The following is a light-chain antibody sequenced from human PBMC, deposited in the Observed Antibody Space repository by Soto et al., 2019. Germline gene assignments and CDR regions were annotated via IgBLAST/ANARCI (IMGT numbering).Light chain of an antibody. V-gene: IGLV1-40*01. CDR3: QAYEISLHNYV. J-gene: IGLJ1*01. Sequence: QSVLTQPASVSRATGRGVSISCTGSTXNSGAPYDVHWSQHLIGTAPKLLISGENNRPSGVPDRFCGSKSGTSASLVITRHHAEDEADYYCQAYEISLHNYVFGTETKVTGL. CDR1: TXNSGAPYD. CDR2: GEN.